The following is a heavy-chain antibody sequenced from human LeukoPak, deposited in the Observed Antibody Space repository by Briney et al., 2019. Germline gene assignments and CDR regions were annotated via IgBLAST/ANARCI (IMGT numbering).Heavy chain of an antibody. Sequence: GGSLRLSCAASGFTFSSYWMSWVRQAPGQGLESVAVISSDGREEFYPDSVKGRFTISRDTSKNTLYLQMNTLRVEDTAVYYCARDGQLDFWGQGTLVTVSS. CDR1: GFTFSSYW. D-gene: IGHD6-6*01. CDR2: ISSDGREE. J-gene: IGHJ4*02. CDR3: ARDGQLDF. V-gene: IGHV3-30*03.